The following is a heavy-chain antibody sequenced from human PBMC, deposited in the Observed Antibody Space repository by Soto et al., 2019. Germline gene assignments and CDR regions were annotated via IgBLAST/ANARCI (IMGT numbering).Heavy chain of an antibody. Sequence: QITLKESGPTLVSPAQTLTLTCDFSGFSLSTYDMGVAWIRQPPGKALEWLALIYWDDDKRYSPSLKDRLAISKDTSSNQVVLTITNIDPGDTATYFCAHAGDYDLLTFDHWGPGTLVTVSS. CDR2: IYWDDDK. J-gene: IGHJ4*02. V-gene: IGHV2-5*02. D-gene: IGHD4-17*01. CDR3: AHAGDYDLLTFDH. CDR1: GFSLSTYDMG.